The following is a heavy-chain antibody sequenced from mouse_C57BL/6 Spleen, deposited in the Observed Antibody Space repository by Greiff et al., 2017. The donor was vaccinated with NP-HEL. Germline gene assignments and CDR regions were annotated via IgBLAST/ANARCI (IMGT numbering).Heavy chain of an antibody. D-gene: IGHD1-1*01. CDR3: ARSGYYYGSSPAWFAY. CDR2: IYPGSGST. V-gene: IGHV1-55*01. CDR1: GYTFTSYW. Sequence: VQLQQPGAELVKPGASVKMSCKASGYTFTSYWITWVKQRPGQGLEWIGDIYPGSGSTNYNEKFKSKATLTVDTSSSTAYMQLSSLTSEDSAVYYGARSGYYYGSSPAWFAYWGQGTLVTVSA. J-gene: IGHJ3*01.